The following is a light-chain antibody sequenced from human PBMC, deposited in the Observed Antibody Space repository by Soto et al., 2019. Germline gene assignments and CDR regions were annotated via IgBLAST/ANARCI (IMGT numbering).Light chain of an antibody. Sequence: DIQMTQSPSTLSASVGDRVTITCRASQSINKWLAWYHQKPGKAPKLLIYDASSLNSGAPSRFSGRGSGTEFTLTISIVQPDDFAAYYCQQYDSYPWTFGQGTKVEIK. CDR2: DAS. CDR1: QSINKW. J-gene: IGKJ1*01. CDR3: QQYDSYPWT. V-gene: IGKV1-5*01.